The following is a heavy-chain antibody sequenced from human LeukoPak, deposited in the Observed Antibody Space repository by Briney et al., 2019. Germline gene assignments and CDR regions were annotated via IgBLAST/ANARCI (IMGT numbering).Heavy chain of an antibody. Sequence: GGSLRLSCAASGFTFSRYSMNWVRQAPGKGLVWVSRINSDGINTSYADSVKGRFTISRDNAKNTLNLQMNSLRAEDTAVYYCARDLGQYYDTSDNWFDPWGQGTLVTVSS. V-gene: IGHV3-74*01. D-gene: IGHD3-22*01. J-gene: IGHJ5*01. CDR2: INSDGINT. CDR1: GFTFSRYS. CDR3: ARDLGQYYDTSDNWFDP.